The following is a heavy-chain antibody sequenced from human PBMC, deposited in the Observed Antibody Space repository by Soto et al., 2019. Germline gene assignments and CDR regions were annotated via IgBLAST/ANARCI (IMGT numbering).Heavy chain of an antibody. J-gene: IGHJ4*02. D-gene: IGHD3-22*01. CDR3: ARVGYYYDTSGYYLSFDY. CDR2: MNPNSGNT. V-gene: IGHV1-8*01. Sequence: QVQLVQSGAEVKKPGASVKVSCKASGYTFTSYDINWVRQATGQGLEWMGWMNPNSGNTGYAQKFQGRVTMTRNTSTSTAYMEVVSRRAEDTAVYYCARVGYYYDTSGYYLSFDYWGPGTLVTVSS. CDR1: GYTFTSYD.